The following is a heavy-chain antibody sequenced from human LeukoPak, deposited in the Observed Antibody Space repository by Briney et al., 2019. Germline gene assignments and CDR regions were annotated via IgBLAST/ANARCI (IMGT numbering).Heavy chain of an antibody. CDR2: ISAYNGNT. V-gene: IGHV1-18*01. J-gene: IGHJ4*02. CDR1: GYTFTSYG. D-gene: IGHD2-2*01. Sequence: ASVKVSCKASGYTFTSYGISWVRQAPGQGLEWMGWISAYNGNTNYAQKLQGRVTMTTDTSTSTAYMELRSLRSDDTAVYYCARDPGYCSSTSCYGRGSFDYWGQGTLVTLSS. CDR3: ARDPGYCSSTSCYGRGSFDY.